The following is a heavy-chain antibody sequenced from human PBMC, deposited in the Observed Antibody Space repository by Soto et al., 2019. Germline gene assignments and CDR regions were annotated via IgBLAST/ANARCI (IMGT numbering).Heavy chain of an antibody. J-gene: IGHJ4*02. D-gene: IGHD3-3*01. V-gene: IGHV1-8*01. CDR3: ARVVRFFGGHAGY. CDR2: MKTNTGNT. Sequence: QVLLVQSGAAVKKPGASVKVSCKTSGYTFTEFDINWVRQAPGQGLEWMGWMKTNTGNTGSAQKFQGRVTMTRDTSISTAYMELRRLRSEDTAVYYCARVVRFFGGHAGYWGQGTLVTVSS. CDR1: GYTFTEFD.